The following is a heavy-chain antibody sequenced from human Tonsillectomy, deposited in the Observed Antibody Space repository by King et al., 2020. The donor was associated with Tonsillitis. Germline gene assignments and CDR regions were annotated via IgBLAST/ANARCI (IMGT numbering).Heavy chain of an antibody. Sequence: VQLVESGGGLVKPGGSLRLSCAASGFTFSSYSMNWVRQAPGKGLEWVSSISSSSSYIYYADSVKGRFTISRDNAKNSLYLQMNSLRAEDTAVYYCARDRPTYYYDSSGNTQRAEYFQHWGQGTLVTVSS. V-gene: IGHV3-21*01. D-gene: IGHD3-22*01. CDR1: GFTFSSYS. J-gene: IGHJ1*01. CDR3: ARDRPTYYYDSSGNTQRAEYFQH. CDR2: ISSSSSYI.